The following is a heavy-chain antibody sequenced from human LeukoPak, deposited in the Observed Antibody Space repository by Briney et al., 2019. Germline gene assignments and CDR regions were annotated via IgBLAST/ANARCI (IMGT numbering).Heavy chain of an antibody. J-gene: IGHJ4*02. CDR3: ARERGDGYNLPYFDY. CDR1: GFTFSSYA. V-gene: IGHV3-30-3*01. Sequence: GGSLRLSCAASGFTFSSYAMHWVRQAPGKGLEWVAVISYDGSNKYYADSVKGRFTISRDNSKNTLYLQMNSLRAEDTAVYYCARERGDGYNLPYFDYWGQGTLVTVSS. CDR2: ISYDGSNK. D-gene: IGHD5-24*01.